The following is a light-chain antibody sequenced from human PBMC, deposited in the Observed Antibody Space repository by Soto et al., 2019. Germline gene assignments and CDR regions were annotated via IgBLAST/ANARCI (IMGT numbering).Light chain of an antibody. Sequence: EIVMTQSPATLSVSPGERATLSCRGSLSFSSNLAWYQQKPGQAPRLLIYGAFTRATGTPVRFSGSGSGTEFTLTVRRQQSEDFATYYCQQYKDWPPLTFGGGTKVAIK. J-gene: IGKJ4*01. CDR2: GAF. CDR3: QQYKDWPPLT. CDR1: LSFSSN. V-gene: IGKV3-15*01.